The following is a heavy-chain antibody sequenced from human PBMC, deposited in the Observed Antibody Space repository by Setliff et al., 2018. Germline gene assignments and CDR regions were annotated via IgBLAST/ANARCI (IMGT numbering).Heavy chain of an antibody. D-gene: IGHD3-9*01. V-gene: IGHV1-2*02. CDR1: GYTFTGYY. CDR3: ARGGDILTDDPPWAFDI. CDR2: INPNSGGT. Sequence: ASVKVSCKASGYTFTGYYVHWVRQAPGQGLEWMGWINPNSGGTDYTQKFQGRVTVTRDTSISTAYMELSRLRSDDTAVYYCARGGDILTDDPPWAFDIWGHGTMVTVSS. J-gene: IGHJ3*02.